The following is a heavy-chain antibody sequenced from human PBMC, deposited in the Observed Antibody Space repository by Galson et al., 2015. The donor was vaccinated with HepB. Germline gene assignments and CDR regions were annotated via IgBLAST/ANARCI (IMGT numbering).Heavy chain of an antibody. Sequence: QSGAEVKKPGESLKISCKGSGHIFTSYWIGCVRQMPGKGLEWMATINPSDSETTYSPSIQGQVTLSVDKAISTAYLQWSSLKASDTAMYYCARRRVVPSARPGLYYFYGLDVWGQGTSVTVPS. CDR3: ARRRVVPSARPGLYYFYGLDV. D-gene: IGHD2-2*01. CDR2: INPSDSET. CDR1: GHIFTSYW. V-gene: IGHV5-51*01. J-gene: IGHJ6*02.